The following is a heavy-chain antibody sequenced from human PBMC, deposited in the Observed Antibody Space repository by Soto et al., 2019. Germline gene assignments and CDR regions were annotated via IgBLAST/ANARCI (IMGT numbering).Heavy chain of an antibody. D-gene: IGHD2-21*01. J-gene: IGHJ4*02. V-gene: IGHV3-30*18. Sequence: QVQLVESGGGVVQPGRSLRLSCAASGFTFSNYGIHWVRQAPGNGLEWVAVISRDGSVRYYADSVKGRFTISRDNSKNTLYLQGNNLRPEDTAVYYCAKEYCGGHCSSDYFDYWGQGTLVTVSS. CDR1: GFTFSNYG. CDR2: ISRDGSVR. CDR3: AKEYCGGHCSSDYFDY.